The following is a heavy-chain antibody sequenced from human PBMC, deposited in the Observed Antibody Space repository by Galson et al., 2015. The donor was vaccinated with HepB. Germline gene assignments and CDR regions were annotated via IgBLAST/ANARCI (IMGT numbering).Heavy chain of an antibody. D-gene: IGHD1-7*01. CDR3: ARGFLWNWVPFDY. CDR2: IIPIFGTA. J-gene: IGHJ4*02. V-gene: IGHV1-69*13. CDR1: GGTFSSYA. Sequence: SVKVSCKASGGTFSSYAISWVRQAPGQGLEWMGGIIPIFGTANYAQKFQGRVTITADESTSTAYMELSSLRSEDTAVYFCARGFLWNWVPFDYWGQGTLVTVSS.